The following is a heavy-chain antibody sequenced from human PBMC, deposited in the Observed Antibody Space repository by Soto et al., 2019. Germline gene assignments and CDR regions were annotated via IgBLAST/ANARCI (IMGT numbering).Heavy chain of an antibody. CDR3: ARDTGEGYYDFWSGYPAPGWFDP. V-gene: IGHV4-59*01. CDR1: GGSISIYY. D-gene: IGHD3-3*01. J-gene: IGHJ5*02. Sequence: SETLSLTCTFSGGSISIYYWSWIRQPPGKGLEWIGYIYYSGSTNYNPSLKSRVTISVDTSKNQFSLKLSSVTAADTAVYYSARDTGEGYYDFWSGYPAPGWFDPWGQGTLVTVS. CDR2: IYYSGST.